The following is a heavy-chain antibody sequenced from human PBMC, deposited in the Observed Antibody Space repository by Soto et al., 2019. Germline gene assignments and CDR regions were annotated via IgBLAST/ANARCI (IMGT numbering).Heavy chain of an antibody. CDR1: GFSLSNAGLG. Sequence: QVTVKESGPVLVKPTETLTLTCTVSGFSLSNAGLGVSWIRQPPGKALEWLAHIFSNDEKSYSTSLKNRLTISKATSKSQVVLTMTNMDPVDTATYYCASTYSTSWYWFDPWGQGTLVTVSS. CDR2: IFSNDEK. CDR3: ASTYSTSWYWFDP. V-gene: IGHV2-26*04. J-gene: IGHJ5*02. D-gene: IGHD6-13*01.